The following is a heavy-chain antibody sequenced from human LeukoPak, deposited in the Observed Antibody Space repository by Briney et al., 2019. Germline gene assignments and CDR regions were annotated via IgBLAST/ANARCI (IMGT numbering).Heavy chain of an antibody. Sequence: ASVKVSCKASGYTFTSYYMHWVRQAPGQGLEWMGIVNPSGGSTSYAQKFQGRVTMTRDTSTSTVYMGLSSLRSEDTAVYYCAQQGVGGYYFDYWGQGTLVTVSS. CDR1: GYTFTSYY. J-gene: IGHJ4*02. CDR3: AQQGVGGYYFDY. CDR2: VNPSGGST. D-gene: IGHD3-10*01. V-gene: IGHV1-46*01.